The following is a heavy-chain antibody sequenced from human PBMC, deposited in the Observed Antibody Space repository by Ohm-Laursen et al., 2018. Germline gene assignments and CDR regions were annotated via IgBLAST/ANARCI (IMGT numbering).Heavy chain of an antibody. V-gene: IGHV3-48*01. CDR3: ARVEGTSSGWFDP. J-gene: IGHJ5*02. CDR1: GFTFSSYS. CDR2: ISSSSTTI. Sequence: SLRLSCAASGFTFSSYSMNWVRQAPGKGLEWVSYISSSSTTIYHADSVKGRFTISRDNAKNSLYLQMNSLRAEDTAVYYCARVEGTSSGWFDPWGQGTLVTVSS. D-gene: IGHD1-1*01.